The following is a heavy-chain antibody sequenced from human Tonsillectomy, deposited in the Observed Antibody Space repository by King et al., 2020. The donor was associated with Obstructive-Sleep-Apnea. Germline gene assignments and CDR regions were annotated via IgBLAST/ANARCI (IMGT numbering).Heavy chain of an antibody. Sequence: QLVQSGGGLVQPGGSLRLSCAASGFSFSSYWMSWVRQAPGKGLEWVANIKQDGSEKYYVDSVKGRFTISRDNAQHSLYLQMNSLRADDTAVYYCARGGDIVVVTTAMRSWDFDLWGRGTLVTVSS. D-gene: IGHD2-2*01. CDR3: ARGGDIVVVTTAMRSWDFDL. CDR2: IKQDGSEK. V-gene: IGHV3-7*01. J-gene: IGHJ2*01. CDR1: GFSFSSYW.